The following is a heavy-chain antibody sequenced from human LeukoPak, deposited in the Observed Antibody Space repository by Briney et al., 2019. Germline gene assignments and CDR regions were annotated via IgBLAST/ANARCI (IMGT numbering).Heavy chain of an antibody. J-gene: IGHJ3*02. CDR3: ARPLGSGYELDAFDI. Sequence: ASVKVSCKASGYTFTSYGISWVRQAPGQGLEWMGWISAYNGNTNYAQKLQGRVTMTTDTSTSTAYMELRSLRSDDTAVYYCARPLGSGYELDAFDIWGQGTLVTVSS. CDR2: ISAYNGNT. V-gene: IGHV1-18*01. D-gene: IGHD5-12*01. CDR1: GYTFTSYG.